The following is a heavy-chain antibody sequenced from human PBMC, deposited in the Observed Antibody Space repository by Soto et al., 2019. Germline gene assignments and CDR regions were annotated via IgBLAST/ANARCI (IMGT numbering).Heavy chain of an antibody. V-gene: IGHV3-23*01. J-gene: IGHJ4*02. Sequence: GGSLRLSCAASGFTFNNYAMGWVRQAPGKGLEWVSAITGSGSDTYYLDSVKGRFTISRDNSKNTLFLQMNSLRAEDTAIYYCAKLGSSAWSPHYYFDYWRQGTLVTVSS. CDR1: GFTFNNYA. D-gene: IGHD3-10*01. CDR2: ITGSGSDT. CDR3: AKLGSSAWSPHYYFDY.